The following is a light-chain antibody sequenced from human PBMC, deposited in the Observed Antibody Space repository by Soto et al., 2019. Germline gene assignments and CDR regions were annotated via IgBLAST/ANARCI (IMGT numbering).Light chain of an antibody. V-gene: IGLV2-14*01. Sequence: QSALTQPASVSGSPGQSITISCTGTSSDVGAYNYVSWYQQHPGTAPRLLIYGVSNRPSGVSNRFSGSKSGNTASLTISGLQVEDESDYYCSSYTTTSTVVFGGGPQLTVL. CDR3: SSYTTTSTVV. J-gene: IGLJ3*02. CDR2: GVS. CDR1: SSDVGAYNY.